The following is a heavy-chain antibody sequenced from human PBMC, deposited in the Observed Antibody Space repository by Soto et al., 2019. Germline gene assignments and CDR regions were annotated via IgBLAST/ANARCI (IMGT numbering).Heavy chain of an antibody. D-gene: IGHD3-9*01. CDR2: IYSGGST. CDR3: ARDIRSGYGYYYYGMDV. Sequence: GGSLRLSCAASGFTVSSNYMSWVRQAPGKGLEWVSVIYSGGSTYYADSVKGRFTISRDNSKNTLYLQMNSLRAEDTAVYYCARDIRSGYGYYYYGMDVWGQGTTVTVSS. V-gene: IGHV3-53*01. J-gene: IGHJ6*02. CDR1: GFTVSSNY.